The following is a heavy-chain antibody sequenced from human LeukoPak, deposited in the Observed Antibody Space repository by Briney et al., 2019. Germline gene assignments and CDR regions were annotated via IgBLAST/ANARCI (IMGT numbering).Heavy chain of an antibody. Sequence: PSETLSLTCTVSGGSISSGDYYWSWIRQPPGKGLEWIGYIYYSGSTYYNPSLKSRVTISVDTSKNQFSLKLSSVTAADTAVYYCARGGDYDSSGYGDYYYYGMDVWGQGTTVTVSS. D-gene: IGHD3-22*01. V-gene: IGHV4-30-4*01. CDR2: IYYSGST. J-gene: IGHJ6*02. CDR1: GGSISSGDYY. CDR3: ARGGDYDSSGYGDYYYYGMDV.